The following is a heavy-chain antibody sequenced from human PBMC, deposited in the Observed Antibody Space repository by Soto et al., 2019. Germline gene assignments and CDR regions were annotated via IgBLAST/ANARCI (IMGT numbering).Heavy chain of an antibody. Sequence: QVQLVQSGAEVKKPGSSVKVSCKASGGTFSSYAISWVRQAPGQGLEWMGGIIPIFGTANYAQKFQGRVTITAYESTSTAYMELSSLRSEDTAEYYCARGAVVPAAKHYYYYYGMDVWGQGTTVTVSS. CDR1: GGTFSSYA. CDR3: ARGAVVPAAKHYYYYYGMDV. D-gene: IGHD2-2*01. CDR2: IIPIFGTA. V-gene: IGHV1-69*01. J-gene: IGHJ6*02.